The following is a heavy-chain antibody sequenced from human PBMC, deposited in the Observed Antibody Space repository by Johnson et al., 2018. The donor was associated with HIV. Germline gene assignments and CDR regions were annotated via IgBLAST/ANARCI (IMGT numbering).Heavy chain of an antibody. V-gene: IGHV3-30*02. CDR2: IRFDGSSK. J-gene: IGHJ3*02. Sequence: QVQLVESGGGVVRPGGSLRLSCVVSGFTFSSNGMHWVRQAPGKGLEWVAFIRFDGSSKYYGDSVKGRFSISRDNSKNKLYRQMNSLRAEATAVYYCAKDYAVRMRANAFDIWGQGTMVTVSS. CDR1: GFTFSSNG. CDR3: AKDYAVRMRANAFDI. D-gene: IGHD6-19*01.